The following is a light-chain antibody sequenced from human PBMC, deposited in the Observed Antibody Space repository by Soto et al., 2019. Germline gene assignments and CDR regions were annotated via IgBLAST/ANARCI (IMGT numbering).Light chain of an antibody. Sequence: EIVMTQSPATLSVSPGERATLSCRAGQHIGNNLAWYQQKPGQAPRLLIYGASTRATGIPARFSGSGSGTEFTLTIRSLQSEDFAVYYCQQYNNWPLTFGGGTKVDI. CDR1: QHIGNN. J-gene: IGKJ4*01. CDR2: GAS. V-gene: IGKV3-15*01. CDR3: QQYNNWPLT.